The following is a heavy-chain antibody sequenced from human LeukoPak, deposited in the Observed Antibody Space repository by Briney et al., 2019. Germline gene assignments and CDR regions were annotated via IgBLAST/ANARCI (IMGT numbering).Heavy chain of an antibody. CDR3: AKGPYYEFWSGYLN. CDR1: GFTFSSYA. CDR2: ISGSGGST. V-gene: IGHV3-23*01. Sequence: GGSLRLSCAASGFTFSSYAMSWVRQAPGKGLEGVSAISGSGGSTYYADSVKGRFTISRDNSKNTLYLQMNSLRAEDTAVYYCAKGPYYEFWSGYLNWGQGTLVTVSS. J-gene: IGHJ4*02. D-gene: IGHD3-3*01.